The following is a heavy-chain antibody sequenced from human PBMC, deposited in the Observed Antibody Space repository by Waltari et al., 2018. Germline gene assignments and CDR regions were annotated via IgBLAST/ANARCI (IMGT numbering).Heavy chain of an antibody. Sequence: QVQLVQSGAEVKKPGASVKVSCKASGYTFTSYYMHWVRQAPGQGLEWMGIINPSGGSTSYAQKFQGRVTMTRDTSTSTVYMELSSLRSEDTAVYYCARDLSGSYSGNWFDPWGQGTLVTVSS. CDR3: ARDLSGSYSGNWFDP. CDR1: GYTFTSYY. CDR2: INPSGGST. D-gene: IGHD1-26*01. V-gene: IGHV1-46*01. J-gene: IGHJ5*02.